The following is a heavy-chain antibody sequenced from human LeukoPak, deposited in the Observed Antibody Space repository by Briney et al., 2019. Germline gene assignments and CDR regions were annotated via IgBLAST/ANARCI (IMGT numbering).Heavy chain of an antibody. CDR3: AKHYGSNSMADY. J-gene: IGHJ4*02. CDR2: ISSSGGST. D-gene: IGHD4-23*01. CDR1: GFPFSTFA. Sequence: GGSLRLSCAASGFPFSTFAMNWVRQAPGKGLEWVSSISSSGGSTYYADSVKGRFTISRDNSKNTLYLQMNSLRAEETAVYYCAKHYGSNSMADYWGQGTVVSVSS. V-gene: IGHV3-23*01.